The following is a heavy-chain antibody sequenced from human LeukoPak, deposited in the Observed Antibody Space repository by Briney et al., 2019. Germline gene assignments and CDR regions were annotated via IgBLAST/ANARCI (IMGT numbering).Heavy chain of an antibody. CDR2: ISGFNGIT. CDR1: GYTFTNYG. Sequence: ASVKVSCKASGYTFTNYGLSWVRQAPGQGLEWMGWISGFNGITNYAQRLQGRVTITTDTSTNTAYMELRSLRSDDTAVYYCARDPGIYYHDSSGRFDYWGQGTLVTVSS. CDR3: ARDPGIYYHDSSGRFDY. J-gene: IGHJ4*02. D-gene: IGHD3-22*01. V-gene: IGHV1-18*01.